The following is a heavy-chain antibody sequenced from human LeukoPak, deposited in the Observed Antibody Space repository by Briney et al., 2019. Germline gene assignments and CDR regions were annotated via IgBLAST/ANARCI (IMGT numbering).Heavy chain of an antibody. V-gene: IGHV3-30*18. CDR1: GFTFSSYG. CDR3: AKDQDGAAADCFDY. CDR2: ISYDGSNK. J-gene: IGHJ4*02. D-gene: IGHD6-13*01. Sequence: GGSLRLSCAASGFTFSSYGMHWVRQAPGKGLEWVAVISYDGSNKYYADSVKGRFTISRDNSKNTLYLQMNSLRAEDTAVYYCAKDQDGAAADCFDYWGQGTLVTVSS.